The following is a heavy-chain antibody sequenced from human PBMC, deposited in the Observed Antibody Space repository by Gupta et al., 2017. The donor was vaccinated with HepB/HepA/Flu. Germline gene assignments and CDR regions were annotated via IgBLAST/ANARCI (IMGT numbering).Heavy chain of an antibody. V-gene: IGHV3-23*01. J-gene: IGHJ4*02. CDR1: GSSFRSYA. CDR3: AKDQLPSDH. CDR2: IRGSSYST. D-gene: IGHD4-23*01. Sequence: EVQLLQSGGGLVQPGGSLRLSCAASGSSFRSYAMSWVRQAPGKGLAWVSSIRGSSYSTYYADSVKGRFTISRDNSKYTLYLQMNSLRAEDTAEYYCAKDQLPSDHWGQGTLVTVSS.